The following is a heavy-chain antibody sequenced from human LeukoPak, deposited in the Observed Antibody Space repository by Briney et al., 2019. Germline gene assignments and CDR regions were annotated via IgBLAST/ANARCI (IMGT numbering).Heavy chain of an antibody. CDR2: IYENGGTT. D-gene: IGHD1-1*01. V-gene: IGHV3-23*01. Sequence: GGSLRLSCVGSGFTFRSHAMSWVRQAPEKGLEFVSGIYENGGTTYYADSVKGRFSISRDNSKNTLYLQLSSLRDEDTAVYYCARDCRLNCARQPGFDSWGQGTLVTVSS. J-gene: IGHJ5*01. CDR1: GFTFRSHA. CDR3: ARDCRLNCARQPGFDS.